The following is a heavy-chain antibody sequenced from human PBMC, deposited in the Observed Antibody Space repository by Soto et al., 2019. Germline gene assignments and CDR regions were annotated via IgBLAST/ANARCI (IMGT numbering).Heavy chain of an antibody. J-gene: IGHJ6*02. Sequence: EVQLLESGGGLVQPGGSLRLSCAASGFTFSTYAMNWVRQAPGNGLEWVSAISGSGGSIHYADSGKGRFIISRDNSKNTLYLQMNSLRDEDTAVYHCVKGYWKGDVWGQGTTVTVSS. CDR1: GFTFSTYA. CDR2: ISGSGGSI. V-gene: IGHV3-23*01. CDR3: VKGYWKGDV. D-gene: IGHD1-1*01.